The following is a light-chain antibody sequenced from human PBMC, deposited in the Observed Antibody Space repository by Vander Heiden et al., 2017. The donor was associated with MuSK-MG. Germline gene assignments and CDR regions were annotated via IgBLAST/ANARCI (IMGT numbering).Light chain of an antibody. CDR3: AAWDDSLKV. Sequence: QSVLTQPPSASGTPGQRVTISCSGSSSNIGSNYVYWYQQLPGTAPKLLIYRNNQRPSGVPDRFSGSKSGTSASLAISGRRSEDEADYYCAAWDDSLKVFGGGTKLNVL. J-gene: IGLJ2*01. CDR1: SSNIGSNY. V-gene: IGLV1-47*01. CDR2: RNN.